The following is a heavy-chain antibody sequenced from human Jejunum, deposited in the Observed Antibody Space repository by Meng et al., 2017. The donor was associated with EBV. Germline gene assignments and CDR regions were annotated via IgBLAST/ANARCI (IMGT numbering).Heavy chain of an antibody. CDR3: ARDKPHNWFDP. V-gene: IGHV3-74*01. CDR2: INNDGSDT. CDR1: VFMFSNNW. Sequence: EEQRLWSGGGLVRPGGSLCLSCAASVFMFSNNWMHWVRQGPGKGLVWVSRINNDGSDTIYADSVKGRFTTSRDNAKNTLYLQMNSLRIEDTAVYFCARDKPHNWFDPWGQGTLVTVSS. J-gene: IGHJ5*02.